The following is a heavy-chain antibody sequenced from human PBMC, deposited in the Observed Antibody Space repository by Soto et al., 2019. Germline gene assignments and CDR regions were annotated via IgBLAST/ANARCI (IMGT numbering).Heavy chain of an antibody. CDR3: AKGVDTAMVPVGY. CDR2: ISWNSGSI. J-gene: IGHJ4*02. CDR1: GFTFDDYA. V-gene: IGHV3-9*01. D-gene: IGHD5-18*01. Sequence: GGSQRLSCAASGFTFDDYAMHWVRQAPGKGLEWVSGISWNSGSIGYADSVKGRFTISRDNAKNSLYLQMNSLRAEDTALYYCAKGVDTAMVPVGYWGQGTLVTSPQ.